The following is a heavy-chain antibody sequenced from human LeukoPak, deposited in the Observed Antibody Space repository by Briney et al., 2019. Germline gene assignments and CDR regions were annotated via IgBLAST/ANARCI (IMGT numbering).Heavy chain of an antibody. CDR3: ARSLYYYGSDSFDV. CDR1: GGSISSYY. CDR2: IYYSGST. Sequence: PSETLSLTCTVSGGSISSYYWSWIRQPPGKGLEWIGYIYYSGSTNYNPSLKSRVTISVDTSKNQFSLKLSSVTAADTAVYYCARSLYYYGSDSFDVWGKGTTVTISS. D-gene: IGHD3-10*01. V-gene: IGHV4-59*01. J-gene: IGHJ6*04.